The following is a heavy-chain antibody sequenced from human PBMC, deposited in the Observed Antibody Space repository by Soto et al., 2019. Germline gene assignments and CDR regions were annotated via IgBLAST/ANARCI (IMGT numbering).Heavy chain of an antibody. J-gene: IGHJ4*02. CDR2: ISGDGSVT. D-gene: IGHD4-17*01. V-gene: IGHV3-74*01. CDR1: GFTFRTFY. CDR3: ARVQYGDYIDY. Sequence: VGSLRLSCAASGFTFRTFYMHWVRQAPGKGLVWVSRISGDGSVTAYADSVEGRFTISRDTAKNTLYLQMNALRAEDTAVYYCARVQYGDYIDYWGQGTLVTVSS.